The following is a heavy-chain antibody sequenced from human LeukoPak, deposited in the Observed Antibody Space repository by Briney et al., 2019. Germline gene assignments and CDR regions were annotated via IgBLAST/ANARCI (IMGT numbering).Heavy chain of an antibody. CDR3: PRSPIRGYYYMDV. J-gene: IGHJ6*03. CDR1: GYTFTGYY. V-gene: IGHV1-2*02. CDR2: INPNSGGT. Sequence: ASVKVSCKASGYTFTGYYMHWVRQAPGQGLEWMGWINPNSGGTNYAQKFQGRVTMTRDTSISTAYMELSRLRSDDTAVYSCPRSPIRGYYYMDVWGKGTTVTVSS.